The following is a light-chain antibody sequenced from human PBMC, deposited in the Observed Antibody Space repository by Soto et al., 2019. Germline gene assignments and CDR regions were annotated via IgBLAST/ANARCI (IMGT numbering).Light chain of an antibody. CDR1: QSISRW. V-gene: IGKV1-39*01. Sequence: DVQLTQSPSSLSASVGDVVTITCRASQSISRWLAWHQQKPGKAPKLLIYAASYLQTGVPSRFSGSGSGTHFTLTITSLQPEDFATYYCQQSVSTPLTFGQGTRLEIK. J-gene: IGKJ5*01. CDR3: QQSVSTPLT. CDR2: AAS.